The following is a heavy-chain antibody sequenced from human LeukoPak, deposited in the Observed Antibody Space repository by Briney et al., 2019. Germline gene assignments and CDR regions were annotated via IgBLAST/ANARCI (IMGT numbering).Heavy chain of an antibody. CDR1: GFVFSTYW. CDR3: ASGRHDFLH. J-gene: IGHJ4*02. CDR2: INLDGTEE. D-gene: IGHD3/OR15-3a*01. V-gene: IGHV3-7*01. Sequence: TGGSLRLSCAASGFVFSTYWMTWVRQAPGKGLEWAANINLDGTEEHYVDSSLKGRFTVSRDNAKNSLYLQMTSLRVEDTAVYYSASGRHDFLHWGQGTLVTVSS.